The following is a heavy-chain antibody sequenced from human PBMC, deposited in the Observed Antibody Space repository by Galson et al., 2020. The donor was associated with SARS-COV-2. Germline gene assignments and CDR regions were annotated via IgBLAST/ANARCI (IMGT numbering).Heavy chain of an antibody. Sequence: GGSLRLSRAASGFNYSTYWMSWVRQAPGKGLERVANIQPDGREKYYVDSVKGRFSISRDNAKKSLYLQMNSLRAEDTAVYFCVYLGGSSAYYYYYYDMDPWGQGTTVTVSS. V-gene: IGHV3-7*01. D-gene: IGHD2-2*01. CDR2: IQPDGREK. CDR1: GFNYSTYW. CDR3: VYLGGSSAYYYYYYDMDP. J-gene: IGHJ6*02.